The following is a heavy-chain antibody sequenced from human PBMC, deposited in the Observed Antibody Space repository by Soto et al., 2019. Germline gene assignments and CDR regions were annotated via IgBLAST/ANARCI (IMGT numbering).Heavy chain of an antibody. J-gene: IGHJ6*03. V-gene: IGHV3-66*01. Sequence: EVQLVESGGGLFQPGGSLRLSCAASGFTVSSNYMSWVRQAPGKGLEWVSVIYSGGSTYYADSVKGRFTISRDNSKNTLYLQMNSLRAEDTAVYYCARGRGSSSWYPRDYYYMDVWGKGTTVTVSS. CDR3: ARGRGSSSWYPRDYYYMDV. CDR1: GFTVSSNY. D-gene: IGHD6-13*01. CDR2: IYSGGST.